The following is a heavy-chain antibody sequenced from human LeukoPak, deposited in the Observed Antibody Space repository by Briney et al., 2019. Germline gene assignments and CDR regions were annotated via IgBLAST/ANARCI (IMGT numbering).Heavy chain of an antibody. J-gene: IGHJ4*02. Sequence: ASVRVSCKASGHTFAGYYVHWVRQAPGQGLGWMGWINTHSGATNYAQKFQGRVTMTTDTSITTAYMDLDRLESDDAAVYFCARGPIGGLRKGFDLWGQGTLVTVSS. CDR3: ARGPIGGLRKGFDL. V-gene: IGHV1-2*02. CDR1: GHTFAGYY. CDR2: INTHSGAT. D-gene: IGHD1-26*01.